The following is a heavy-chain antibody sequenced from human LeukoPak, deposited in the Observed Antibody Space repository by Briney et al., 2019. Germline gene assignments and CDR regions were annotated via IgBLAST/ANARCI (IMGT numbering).Heavy chain of an antibody. CDR3: ARDYYDSSGFGAFDI. CDR2: INPDSGGT. CDR1: GYTFTGYY. J-gene: IGHJ3*02. D-gene: IGHD3-22*01. Sequence: ASVKVSCKASGYTFTGYYIHWVRQAPGQGLEWMGRINPDSGGTNYAQKFQGRVTMTRDTSISTAYMELSRLRSDDTAVYYCARDYYDSSGFGAFDIWGQGTMVTVSS. V-gene: IGHV1-2*02.